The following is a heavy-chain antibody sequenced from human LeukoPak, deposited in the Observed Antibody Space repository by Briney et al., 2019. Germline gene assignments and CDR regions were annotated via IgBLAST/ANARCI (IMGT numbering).Heavy chain of an antibody. CDR1: GFPFSNYA. D-gene: IGHD6-19*01. J-gene: IGHJ4*02. V-gene: IGHV3-23*01. CDR2: IGSDGST. CDR3: AKGKETSDWYNFDY. Sequence: GALRLSCAASGFPFSNYAMSWVRQAPGKGLDWVSAIGSDGSTYYADSVKGRFTISRDNSKNTLYLQMNSLRGEDTAVYYCAKGKETSDWYNFDYWGQGTLVTVSS.